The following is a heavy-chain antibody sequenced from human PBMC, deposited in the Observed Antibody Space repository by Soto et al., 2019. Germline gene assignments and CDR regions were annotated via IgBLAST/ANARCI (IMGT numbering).Heavy chain of an antibody. CDR1: GYTFTSYA. D-gene: IGHD6-19*01. V-gene: IGHV1-3*01. J-gene: IGHJ4*02. CDR2: INAGNGNT. CDR3: ARVWNSSGWPYYFDY. Sequence: ASVKVSCKASGYTFTSYAMYWVRQAPGQRLEWMGWINAGNGNTKYSQKFQGRVTITRDTSASTAYMELSSLRSEDTAVYYCARVWNSSGWPYYFDYWGQGTLVTVS.